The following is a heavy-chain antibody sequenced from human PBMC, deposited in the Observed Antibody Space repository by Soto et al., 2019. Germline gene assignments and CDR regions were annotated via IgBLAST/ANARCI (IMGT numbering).Heavy chain of an antibody. V-gene: IGHV3-15*01. Sequence: ESGGDLVEPGGSLRLSCVTAGFRFSSAWMSWVRQAPGKGLEWGGRIKSKTDGGARDYAAPVNGRFSISRDDSKSTLYLQMNSLRAEDTALYYCVEGWNDFWGQGTLVTVSS. J-gene: IGHJ4*02. CDR1: GFRFSSAW. D-gene: IGHD1-1*01. CDR3: VEGWNDF. CDR2: IKSKTDGGAR.